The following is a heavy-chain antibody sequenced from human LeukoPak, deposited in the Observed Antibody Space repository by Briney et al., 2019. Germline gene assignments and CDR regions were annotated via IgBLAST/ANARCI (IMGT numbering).Heavy chain of an antibody. CDR3: ANGPHYNILTGFYKVRSHLDY. CDR1: GFTFSNCG. V-gene: IGHV3-30*02. Sequence: GGSLRLSCAASGFTFSNCGMHWVRQAPGKGLEWLAFMRYDGSNTHYADSVKGRFTISRDNSKNTLFLQMNSLRSEDTALYYCANGPHYNILTGFYKVRSHLDYWGQGTLVTVSS. CDR2: MRYDGSNT. J-gene: IGHJ4*02. D-gene: IGHD3-9*01.